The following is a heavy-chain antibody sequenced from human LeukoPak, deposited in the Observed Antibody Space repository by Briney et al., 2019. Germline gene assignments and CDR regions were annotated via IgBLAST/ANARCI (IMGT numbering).Heavy chain of an antibody. CDR2: ISSSSSYI. CDR3: ARHDYYGSGSYYRGAPVDY. D-gene: IGHD3-10*01. CDR1: GFTFSSYS. Sequence: PGGSLRLSCAASGFTFSSYSMNWVRQAPGKGLEWVSSISSSSSYIYYADSVKGRFTISRDNAENSLYLQLNSLRAEDTAVYYCARHDYYGSGSYYRGAPVDYWGQGTLVTVSS. J-gene: IGHJ4*02. V-gene: IGHV3-21*01.